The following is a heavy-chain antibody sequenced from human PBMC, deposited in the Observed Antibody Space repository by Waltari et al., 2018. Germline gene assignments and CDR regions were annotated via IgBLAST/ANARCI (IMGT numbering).Heavy chain of an antibody. D-gene: IGHD6-13*01. CDR2: INHSGST. CDR1: GGSFSGYY. J-gene: IGHJ4*02. Sequence: QVQLQQWGAGLLTPSETLSLTCAAHGGSFSGYYWSWTRQPPGKGLEWIGEINHSGSTNYNPSLKSRVTISVDTSKNQFSLKLTSVTAADTAVYYCARGQFGAAAGTPFDYWGQGTLVTVSS. V-gene: IGHV4-34*01. CDR3: ARGQFGAAAGTPFDY.